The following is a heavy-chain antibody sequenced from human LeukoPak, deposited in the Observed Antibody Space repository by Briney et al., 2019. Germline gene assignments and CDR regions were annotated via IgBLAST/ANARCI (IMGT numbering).Heavy chain of an antibody. J-gene: IGHJ4*02. D-gene: IGHD3-22*01. CDR3: ARGGRGGSSGYYYVSYVV. CDR2: INPNSGGT. Sequence: ASVKVSCTASGYTFTGYYMHWVRQAPGQGLEWMGRINPNSGGTNYAQKFQGRVTMTRDTSISTAYMELSRLRSDDTAVYYCARGGRGGSSGYYYVSYVVWGQGTLVTVSS. V-gene: IGHV1-2*06. CDR1: GYTFTGYY.